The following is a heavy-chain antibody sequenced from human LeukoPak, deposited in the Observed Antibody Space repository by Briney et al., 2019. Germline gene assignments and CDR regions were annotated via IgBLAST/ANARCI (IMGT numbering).Heavy chain of an antibody. Sequence: GASVKVSCKVSGYTLTELSMHWVRQAPGKGLEWMGRVDPEDGETIYAEKFQGRVTITADTSTDTAYMELSSLRSEDTAVYYCATLMTTVTPGYWGQGTLVTVSS. V-gene: IGHV1-24*01. CDR2: VDPEDGET. J-gene: IGHJ4*02. D-gene: IGHD4-11*01. CDR1: GYTLTELS. CDR3: ATLMTTVTPGY.